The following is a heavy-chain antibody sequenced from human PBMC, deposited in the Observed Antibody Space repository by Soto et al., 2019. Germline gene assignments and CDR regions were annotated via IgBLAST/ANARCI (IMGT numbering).Heavy chain of an antibody. CDR3: ARNGEAGGDYVWGSYPRGAFDI. J-gene: IGHJ3*02. CDR1: GGTFSSYA. CDR2: IIPIFGTA. Sequence: ASVKVSCKASGGTFSSYAISWVRQAPGQGLEWMGGIIPIFGTANYAQKFQGRVTITADESTSTAYMELSSLRSEDTAVYYCARNGEAGGDYVWGSYPRGAFDIWGQGRMVTVSS. D-gene: IGHD3-16*02. V-gene: IGHV1-69*13.